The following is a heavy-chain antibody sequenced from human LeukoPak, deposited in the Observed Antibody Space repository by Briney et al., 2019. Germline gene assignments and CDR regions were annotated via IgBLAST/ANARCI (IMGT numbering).Heavy chain of an antibody. V-gene: IGHV4-39*01. CDR1: GGSISSSDYY. D-gene: IGHD6-13*01. CDR3: ARRQGGTSSWYY. CDR2: IYYSGST. J-gene: IGHJ4*02. Sequence: PLETLSLTCTVSGGSISSSDYYWGWIRQPPGQGLEWIGNIYYSGSTNYNPSLKSRVTISVDTSKNQFSLNLSSVTAADTAVYYCARRQGGTSSWYYWGQGTLVIASS.